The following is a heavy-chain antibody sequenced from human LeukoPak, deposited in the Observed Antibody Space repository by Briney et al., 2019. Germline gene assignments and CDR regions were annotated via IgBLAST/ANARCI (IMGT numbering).Heavy chain of an antibody. J-gene: IGHJ6*02. Sequence: PGGSLRLSCAASGFTFSSYWMLGVREARGRGVGWVSRIKSDDISTSYADSVKGRFTISRENAKNTLYPQMNSLRADDTAVYFCARHPPFGRPYYGLDVWGQGTTVTVSS. CDR3: ARHPPFGRPYYGLDV. V-gene: IGHV3-74*01. CDR2: IKSDDIST. D-gene: IGHD3-10*01. CDR1: GFTFSSYW.